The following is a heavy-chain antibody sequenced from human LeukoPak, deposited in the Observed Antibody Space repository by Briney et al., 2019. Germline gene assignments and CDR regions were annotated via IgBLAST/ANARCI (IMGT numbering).Heavy chain of an antibody. CDR3: ARDFRYGGDVAYDY. J-gene: IGHJ4*02. CDR1: GDSVSSNSAA. V-gene: IGHV6-1*01. CDR2: TSYRSKWKT. Sequence: SQTLSLTCAISGDSVSSNSAAWNWIRQSPSRGLEWLGRTSYRSKWKTDYAESVKSRITINADTSKNQFSLQLNSVTPEDTAVYYCARDFRYGGDVAYDYWGQGTLVTVSS. D-gene: IGHD2-21*02.